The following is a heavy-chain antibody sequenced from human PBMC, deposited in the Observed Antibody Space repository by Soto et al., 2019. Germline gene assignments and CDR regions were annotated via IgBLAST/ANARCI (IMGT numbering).Heavy chain of an antibody. CDR1: GFTFSSYD. CDR3: AGGGSGGFDY. J-gene: IGHJ4*02. Sequence: EVQLVESGGGLVQPGGSLRLSCAASGFTFSSYDMHWVRQATGKGLEWVSAIGTAGDPYYPGTVKGRFTISRENAKNSLYLQMNGLRAGDAAVYYCAGGGSGGFDYWGQGTLVTVSS. V-gene: IGHV3-13*05. D-gene: IGHD3-10*01. CDR2: IGTAGDP.